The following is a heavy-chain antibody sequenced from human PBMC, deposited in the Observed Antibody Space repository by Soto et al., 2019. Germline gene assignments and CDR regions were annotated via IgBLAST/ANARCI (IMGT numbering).Heavy chain of an antibody. CDR2: IVVGSGNT. D-gene: IGHD3-22*01. CDR3: AAEYYYDSSGPPYYYYGMDV. Sequence: SVKVSCKASGFTFTSSAVQWVRQARGQRLEWIGWIVVGSGNTNYAQKFQERVTITRDMSTSTAYMELSSLRSEDTAVYYCAAEYYYDSSGPPYYYYGMDVWGQGTTVTVSS. J-gene: IGHJ6*02. CDR1: GFTFTSSA. V-gene: IGHV1-58*01.